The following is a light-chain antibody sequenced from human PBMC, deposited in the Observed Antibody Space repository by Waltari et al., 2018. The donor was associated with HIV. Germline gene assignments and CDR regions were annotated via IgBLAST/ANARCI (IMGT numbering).Light chain of an antibody. CDR3: CSYAGIWGV. CDR1: SSDVGAYNY. CDR2: DVN. V-gene: IGLV2-11*01. J-gene: IGLJ1*01. Sequence: QSALTQPRSVSGSPGQSVTISCTGTSSDVGAYNYVSWYQQHPGKAPKLMIYDVNKRPSGVPDRFSGSKSGNTASPNISGLQAEDESDYYCCSYAGIWGVFGTGTKVTVL.